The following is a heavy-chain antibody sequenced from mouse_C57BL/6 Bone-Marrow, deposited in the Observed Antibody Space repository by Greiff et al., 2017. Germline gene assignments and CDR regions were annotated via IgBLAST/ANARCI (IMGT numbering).Heavy chain of an antibody. CDR3: ANLDSSVHFDY. J-gene: IGHJ2*01. Sequence: QVQLKESGAELARPGASVKLSCKASGYTFTSYGISWVKQRTGQGLEWIGEIYPRSGNTYYNEKFKGKATLTAEKSSSTAYMELRSLTSEDSAVYYCANLDSSVHFDYWGQGTTLTVSS. CDR1: GYTFTSYG. CDR2: IYPRSGNT. D-gene: IGHD3-2*02. V-gene: IGHV1-81*01.